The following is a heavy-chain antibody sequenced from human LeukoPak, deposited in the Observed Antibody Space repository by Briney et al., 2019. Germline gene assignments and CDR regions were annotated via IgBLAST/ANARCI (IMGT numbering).Heavy chain of an antibody. D-gene: IGHD4-11*01. CDR1: GFTFSTYS. V-gene: IGHV3-48*02. CDR3: ARTPPTAGLTTIGVGSDY. Sequence: GGSLRLSCAASGFTFSTYSMNWVRQAPGRGVEWVSYISGSSETIYYADSVKGRFTISRDNAKNSLYLQMNSLRDEDTAVYFCARTPPTAGLTTIGVGSDYWGQGTLVTVSS. J-gene: IGHJ4*02. CDR2: ISGSSETI.